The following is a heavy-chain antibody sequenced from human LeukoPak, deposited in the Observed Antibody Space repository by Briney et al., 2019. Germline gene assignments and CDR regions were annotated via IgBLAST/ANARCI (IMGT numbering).Heavy chain of an antibody. J-gene: IGHJ6*03. Sequence: PSETLSLTCAVYGGSFSGYYWSWIRQPPGKGLEWIGEINHSGSTNYNPSLKSRVTLSVDTSKNQFSLKLSSVTAADTAVYYCARGTGYYGSGSYAYYMDVWGKGTTVTVSS. CDR3: ARGTGYYGSGSYAYYMDV. CDR2: INHSGST. D-gene: IGHD3-10*01. CDR1: GGSFSGYY. V-gene: IGHV4-34*01.